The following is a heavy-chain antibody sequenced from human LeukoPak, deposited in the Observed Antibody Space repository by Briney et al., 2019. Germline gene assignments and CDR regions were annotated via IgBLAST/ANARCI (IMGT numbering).Heavy chain of an antibody. CDR1: GASISSHY. Sequence: SETLSLPCTVSGASISSHYWSWIRQPPGKGLEWIGYLYYSGSTNYNPSLKSRVTISVDTSKNQFSLKLSSVTAADTAVYYCARHTSDGYGPAPNGFDIWGQGTMVTVSS. CDR2: LYYSGST. J-gene: IGHJ3*02. CDR3: ARHTSDGYGPAPNGFDI. D-gene: IGHD2-2*03. V-gene: IGHV4-59*08.